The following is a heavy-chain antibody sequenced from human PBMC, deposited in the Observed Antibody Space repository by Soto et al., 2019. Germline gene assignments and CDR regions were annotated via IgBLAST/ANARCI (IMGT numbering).Heavy chain of an antibody. D-gene: IGHD5-12*01. CDR1: GFTFSSYG. CDR3: AKDRYSGYDWGGYYFDS. CDR2: ISYDGSNK. Sequence: QVQLVESGGGVVQPGRSLRLSCAASGFTFSSYGMHWVRQAPGKGLEWVAVISYDGSNKYYADSVKGRFTISRDNSKNXXYLQMNSLRAEDTAVYYCAKDRYSGYDWGGYYFDSWGQGTLVTVSS. V-gene: IGHV3-30*18. J-gene: IGHJ4*02.